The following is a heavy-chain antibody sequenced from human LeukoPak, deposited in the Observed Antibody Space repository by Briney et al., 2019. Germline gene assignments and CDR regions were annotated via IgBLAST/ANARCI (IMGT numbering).Heavy chain of an antibody. V-gene: IGHV3-30*02. CDR3: ARDLYCSSTSCQSPTYYFDY. Sequence: PGGSLRLSCAASGFTFSSYGMHWVRQAPGKGLEWVAFIRYDGSNKYYADSVKGRFTISRDNSKNTLHLQMNSLRAEDTAVYYCARDLYCSSTSCQSPTYYFDYWGQGTLVTVSS. D-gene: IGHD2-2*01. J-gene: IGHJ4*02. CDR1: GFTFSSYG. CDR2: IRYDGSNK.